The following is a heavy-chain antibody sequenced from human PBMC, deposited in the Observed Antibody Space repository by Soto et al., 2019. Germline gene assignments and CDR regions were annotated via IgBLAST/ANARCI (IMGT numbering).Heavy chain of an antibody. V-gene: IGHV3-30-3*01. CDR1: GFTFSNNA. J-gene: IGHJ6*02. Sequence: QAQLVESGGGVVQPGRSLRLSCAASGFTFSNNAMDWVRQAPGKGLEWVAVISYDGSNKYIAESVKGRFTISRDNSKNTLFLQMNSLRAKDTAVYYCARGTTTSAFSAMDVWGQGTTVTVSS. CDR3: ARGTTTSAFSAMDV. CDR2: ISYDGSNK. D-gene: IGHD1-1*01.